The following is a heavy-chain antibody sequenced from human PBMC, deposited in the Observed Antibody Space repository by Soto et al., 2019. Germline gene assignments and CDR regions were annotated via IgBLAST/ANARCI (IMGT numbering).Heavy chain of an antibody. D-gene: IGHD2-2*01. CDR1: GFSFSDYA. J-gene: IGHJ6*02. Sequence: GGSLRLSCAASGFSFSDYAMHWVRQAPGKGLEWVAVISYDGSNKYYADSVKGRFTISRDNSKNTLYLQMNSLRAEDTTVYYCAGGGPEGYCSTTSCHYGLDVWGLGTTVTVSS. CDR2: ISYDGSNK. V-gene: IGHV3-30-3*01. CDR3: AGGGPEGYCSTTSCHYGLDV.